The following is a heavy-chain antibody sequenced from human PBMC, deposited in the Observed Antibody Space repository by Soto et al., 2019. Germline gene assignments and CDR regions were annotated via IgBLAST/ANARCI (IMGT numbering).Heavy chain of an antibody. D-gene: IGHD2-8*02. Sequence: GGSLRLSCAASGFTCSSYDMSWVRQAPGKGLEWVSTILVDGRTFYVDSVKGRFTISRDSSQNTVYLQMNSLTAGDTALYYCAKATATGGGAFDICGQGTMVTVSS. V-gene: IGHV3-23*01. J-gene: IGHJ3*02. CDR1: GFTCSSYD. CDR3: AKATATGGGAFDI. CDR2: ILVDGRT.